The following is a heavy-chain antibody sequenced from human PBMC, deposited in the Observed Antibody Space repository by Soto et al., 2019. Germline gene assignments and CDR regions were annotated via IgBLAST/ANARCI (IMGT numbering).Heavy chain of an antibody. CDR3: ARAHYGDYGYGMDV. CDR1: GGSISSGGYS. CDR2: IYHSGYT. J-gene: IGHJ6*02. V-gene: IGHV4-30-2*01. D-gene: IGHD4-17*01. Sequence: QLQLQESGSVLVKPSQTLSLTCAVSGGSISSGGYSWSWIRQPPGKGLEWIGYIYHSGYTYCNPSLKSRVTISVDRSKNQFSLKLSSVTAADTAVYYCARAHYGDYGYGMDVWGQGTTVTVSS.